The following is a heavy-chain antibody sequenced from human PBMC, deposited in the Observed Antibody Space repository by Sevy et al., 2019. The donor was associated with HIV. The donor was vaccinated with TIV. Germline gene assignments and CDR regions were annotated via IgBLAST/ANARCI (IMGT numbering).Heavy chain of an antibody. J-gene: IGHJ4*02. Sequence: GGSLRLSCAASGFSFTAYAIHWARQAPGKGLEWLAVITNDGTNKFYADSVKGRFTISRDNSRNTLSLQMDSLSTEDTAIYYCAKAGDLGPFDFWGLGTRVTVSS. V-gene: IGHV3-30*18. CDR2: ITNDGTNK. D-gene: IGHD3-16*01. CDR1: GFSFTAYA. CDR3: AKAGDLGPFDF.